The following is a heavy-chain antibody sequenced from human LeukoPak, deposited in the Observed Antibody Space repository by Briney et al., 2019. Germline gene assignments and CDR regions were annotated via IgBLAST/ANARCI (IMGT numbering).Heavy chain of an antibody. Sequence: SETLSLTCTVSGGSISSYYWSWIRQPPGKGLEWIGYIYYSGSTNYNPSLKSRVTISVDTSKNQFSLKLSSVTAADTAVYYCARGGFYVWGSYRHTPFDYWGQGTLVTVSS. V-gene: IGHV4-59*01. D-gene: IGHD3-16*02. J-gene: IGHJ4*02. CDR3: ARGGFYVWGSYRHTPFDY. CDR1: GGSISSYY. CDR2: IYYSGST.